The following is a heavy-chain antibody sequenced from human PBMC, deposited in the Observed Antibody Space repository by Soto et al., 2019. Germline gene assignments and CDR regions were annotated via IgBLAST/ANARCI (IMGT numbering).Heavy chain of an antibody. D-gene: IGHD7-27*01. J-gene: IGHJ4*02. CDR1: GLTASSNF. CDR2: LYSGGST. Sequence: GGSLRLSCEGSGLTASSNFMSWVRQAPGKGLEWVSILYSGGSTYYADSVKGRFTISRDNSKNTLYLQVDSLRPEDAAVYYCARDPKTSGGQHWAFNYFDSWGQGTLVTVS. V-gene: IGHV3-53*05. CDR3: ARDPKTSGGQHWAFNYFDS.